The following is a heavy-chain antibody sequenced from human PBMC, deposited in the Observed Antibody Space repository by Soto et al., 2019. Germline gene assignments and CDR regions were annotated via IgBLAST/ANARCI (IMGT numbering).Heavy chain of an antibody. J-gene: IGHJ4*02. D-gene: IGHD3-10*01. CDR2: IYSTGTT. CDR1: GFTVGNNY. CDR3: AKDGRGSGSHYNSFGY. Sequence: EVQLVESGGGLIQPGGSLKLSCAASGFTVGNNYMSWVRQAPGKGLEWVSLIYSTGTTKYADSVKGRFTVSRDNAKNTLYLQMNSLRAADTAVYYCAKDGRGSGSHYNSFGYWGPGTLVTVSS. V-gene: IGHV3-53*01.